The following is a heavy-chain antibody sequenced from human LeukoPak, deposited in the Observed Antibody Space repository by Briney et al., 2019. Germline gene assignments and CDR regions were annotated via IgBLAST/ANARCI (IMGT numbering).Heavy chain of an antibody. CDR3: AIHSSGRLGFFDY. Sequence: PGGSLRLSCAASGFTFSSYEMNWVRQAPGKGLEWVSYISSSGSTIYYADSVKGRFTISRDNAKNSLYLQMNSLRAEDTAVYYCAIHSSGRLGFFDYWGQGTLVTVSS. D-gene: IGHD6-19*01. J-gene: IGHJ4*02. CDR1: GFTFSSYE. CDR2: ISSSGSTI. V-gene: IGHV3-48*03.